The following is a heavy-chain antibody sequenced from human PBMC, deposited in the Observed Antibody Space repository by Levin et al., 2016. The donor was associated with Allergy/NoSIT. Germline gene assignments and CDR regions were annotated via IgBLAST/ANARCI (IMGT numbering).Heavy chain of an antibody. J-gene: IGHJ4*02. D-gene: IGHD3-10*02. CDR3: ARDMSRALDY. V-gene: IGHV4-31*02. CDR2: IYYSGST. Sequence: WIRQPPGKGLEWIGYIYYSGSTYYNPSLKSRVTISVDTSKNQFSLKLSSVTAADTAVYYCARDMSRALDYWGQGTLVTVSS.